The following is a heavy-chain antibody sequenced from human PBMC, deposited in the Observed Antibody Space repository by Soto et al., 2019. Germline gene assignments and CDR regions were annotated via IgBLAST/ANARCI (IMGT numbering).Heavy chain of an antibody. J-gene: IGHJ5*02. CDR1: GGSISSYY. CDR3: ARADSSSWYRWPWFDP. Sequence: PSETLSLTCTVSGGSISSYYWSWIRQPPGKGLEWIGYIYYSGSTNYNPSLKSRVTISVDTSKNQFSLKLSSVTAADTAVYYCARADSSSWYRWPWFDPWGQGTLVTVSS. CDR2: IYYSGST. D-gene: IGHD6-13*01. V-gene: IGHV4-59*08.